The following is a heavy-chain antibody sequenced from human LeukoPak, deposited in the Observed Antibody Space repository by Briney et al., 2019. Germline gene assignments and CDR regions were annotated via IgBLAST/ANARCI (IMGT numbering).Heavy chain of an antibody. Sequence: GRSLRLSCAASGFTFSSYGTHWVRQAPGKGLEWVAVIWYDGSNEYYADSVKGRFTISRDNSKNTLYLQMNSLRAEDTAVYYCAGDGGDILTGYHDYWGQGTLVTVSS. CDR2: IWYDGSNE. V-gene: IGHV3-33*01. D-gene: IGHD3-9*01. J-gene: IGHJ4*02. CDR3: AGDGGDILTGYHDY. CDR1: GFTFSSYG.